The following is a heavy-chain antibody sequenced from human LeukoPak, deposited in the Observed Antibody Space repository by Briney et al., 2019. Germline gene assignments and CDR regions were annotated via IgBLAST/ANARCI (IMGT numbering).Heavy chain of an antibody. J-gene: IGHJ3*02. CDR3: ARAGRVRGKAWAYAFDI. Sequence: GASVKVSCKASGYTFTSYDINWVRQATGQGLEWMGWMNPNSGNTGYAQKFQGRVTITRNTSISTAYMELSSLRSEDTAVYYCARAGRVRGKAWAYAFDIWGQGTMVTVSS. CDR1: GYTFTSYD. CDR2: MNPNSGNT. V-gene: IGHV1-8*03. D-gene: IGHD3-10*01.